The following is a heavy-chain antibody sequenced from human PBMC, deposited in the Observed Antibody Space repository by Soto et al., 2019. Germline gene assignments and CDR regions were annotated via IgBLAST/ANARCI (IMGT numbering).Heavy chain of an antibody. Sequence: QVQLVESGGGVVQPGRSLRLSCAASGFTFSSYGMHWVRQAPGKGLEWVAVISYDGSNKYYADSVKGRFTISRDNSKNTLYLQMNSLRAEDTAVYHCAKDRYCSSTSCPLVDYYYGMDVWGQGTTVTVSS. CDR1: GFTFSSYG. D-gene: IGHD2-2*01. J-gene: IGHJ6*02. CDR2: ISYDGSNK. V-gene: IGHV3-30*18. CDR3: AKDRYCSSTSCPLVDYYYGMDV.